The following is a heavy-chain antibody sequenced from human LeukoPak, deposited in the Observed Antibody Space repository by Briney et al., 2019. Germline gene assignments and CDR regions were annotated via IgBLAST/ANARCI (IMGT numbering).Heavy chain of an antibody. V-gene: IGHV3-30*02. J-gene: IGHJ3*02. CDR3: AKGYSGYDYWAFDI. CDR2: IQYDGSNK. D-gene: IGHD5-12*01. CDR1: GFSFSRYG. Sequence: GGSLRLSCAASGFSFSRYGMHWARQAPGKGLEWVAFIQYDGSNKYYADSVKGRFTISRDISKNTLYLQMISLRAEDTALYYCAKGYSGYDYWAFDIWGQGTMVTVSS.